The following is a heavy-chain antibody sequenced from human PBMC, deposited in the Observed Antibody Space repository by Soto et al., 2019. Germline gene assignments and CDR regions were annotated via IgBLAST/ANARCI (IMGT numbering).Heavy chain of an antibody. J-gene: IGHJ4*02. CDR2: IYHTGNT. D-gene: IGHD5-12*01. Sequence: SETLSLTCTVSGGSVSSSHYYWSWIRQPPGKGLEWIGYIYHTGNTNYSPSLKSRLAISVDTSRNQFSLKLTSVTAADTAVYYCARVGGYSGYGQFDFWGQGTLVTVSS. CDR3: ARVGGYSGYGQFDF. CDR1: GGSVSSSHYY. V-gene: IGHV4-61*01.